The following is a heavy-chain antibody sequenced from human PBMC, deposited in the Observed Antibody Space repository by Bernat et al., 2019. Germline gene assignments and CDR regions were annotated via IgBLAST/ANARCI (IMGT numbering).Heavy chain of an antibody. J-gene: IGHJ3*01. CDR3: ARRGGDRGWGAFDF. V-gene: IGHV3-23*01. D-gene: IGHD2-21*01. CDR1: GFTLSSSA. Sequence: EVQLLDSGGGLVQPGGSLRLSCVASGFTLSSSAVSWVRQAPGMGPEWGSSLSHTDGSAYYADSVKGRFTISRDISSNTLYLQMNSLRAEDTAIYYCARRGGDRGWGAFDFWGQGTMVSVSS. CDR2: LSHTDGSA.